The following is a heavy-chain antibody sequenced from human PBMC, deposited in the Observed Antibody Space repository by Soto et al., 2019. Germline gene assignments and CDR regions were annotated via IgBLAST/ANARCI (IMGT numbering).Heavy chain of an antibody. CDR2: ISGSGVST. J-gene: IGHJ3*02. CDR1: GFCFSSYA. Sequence: EVQLLESGGGLVQPGGSLRLSCAASGFCFSSYAMSWVRQAPGKGLEWVSAISGSGVSTFYADSVKGRFTISRDNSRNTLYLQMNSLRAEDTAVYYCAKDKPQGNDAFDMWGQGTMVTVSS. CDR3: AKDKPQGNDAFDM. V-gene: IGHV3-23*01.